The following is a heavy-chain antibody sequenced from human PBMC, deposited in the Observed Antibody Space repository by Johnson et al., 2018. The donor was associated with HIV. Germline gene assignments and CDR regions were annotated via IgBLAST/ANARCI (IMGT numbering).Heavy chain of an antibody. CDR3: AKAMGGWLLAHAFDI. CDR2: ISYDASNN. CDR1: GFTFSSYA. Sequence: VQLVESGGGVVQPGRSLRLSCAASGFTFSSYAMHWVRQAPGKGLEWVAVISYDASNNYYADAVKGRFTISRDNSKNTLYLQMNSLRAEDTAVYYCAKAMGGWLLAHAFDIWGQGTMVTISS. J-gene: IGHJ3*02. D-gene: IGHD3-22*01. V-gene: IGHV3-30*04.